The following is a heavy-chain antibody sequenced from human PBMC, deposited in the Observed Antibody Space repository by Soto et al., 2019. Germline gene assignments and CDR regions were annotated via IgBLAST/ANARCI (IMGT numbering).Heavy chain of an antibody. CDR2: ISAYNGNT. V-gene: IGHV1-18*01. D-gene: IGHD6-19*01. CDR3: ARDLGLAQFDY. Sequence: QVQLVQSGAEVKKPGASVKVSCKASGYTFTSYGISWVRQAPGQGLEWMGWISAYNGNTKYVQKLQGRVTMTTDTSTSTAFIELRSLRSDDTAVYYCARDLGLAQFDYWGQGTLVTVSS. CDR1: GYTFTSYG. J-gene: IGHJ4*02.